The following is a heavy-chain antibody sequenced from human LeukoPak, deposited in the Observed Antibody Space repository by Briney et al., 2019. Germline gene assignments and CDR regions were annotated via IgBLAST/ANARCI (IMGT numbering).Heavy chain of an antibody. CDR2: ILHSGNS. CDR3: ARHGSGSYQAY. Sequence: SETLSLTCAVSGDSISSNYWWNWVRQPPGRGLEWIGEILHSGNSNYNPSLMSRVTISLDKFENQFSLTLTSVTAADTAVYYCARHGSGSYQAYWGQGTLVTVSS. J-gene: IGHJ4*02. D-gene: IGHD3-10*01. V-gene: IGHV4-4*02. CDR1: GDSISSNYW.